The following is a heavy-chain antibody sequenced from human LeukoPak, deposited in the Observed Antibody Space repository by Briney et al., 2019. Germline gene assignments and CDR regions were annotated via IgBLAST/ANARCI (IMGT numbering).Heavy chain of an antibody. D-gene: IGHD2-15*01. V-gene: IGHV4-59*01. Sequence: SETLSHTCTVSGGSINSYYWSWIRQPPGKGLEWIGNIYYIGTTNYNPSLKSRVTISVDLSKNQFSLKLRSVTAADTAVYYCARETAAGYFGSWGQGTLVTVSS. CDR3: ARETAAGYFGS. CDR2: IYYIGTT. CDR1: GGSINSYY. J-gene: IGHJ4*02.